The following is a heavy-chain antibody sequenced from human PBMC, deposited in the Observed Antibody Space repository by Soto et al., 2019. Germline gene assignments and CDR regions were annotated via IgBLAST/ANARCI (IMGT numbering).Heavy chain of an antibody. CDR2: ISSSSSTI. CDR1: GFTFSSYS. CDR3: ARSAIGTYFDY. V-gene: IGHV3-48*01. J-gene: IGHJ4*02. D-gene: IGHD3-10*01. Sequence: GGSLRLSCAASGFTFSSYSMNWVRQAPGKGLEWVSYISSSSSTIYYADSVKGRFTISRDNAKNSLYLQMNSLRAEDTAVYYCARSAIGTYFDYWGQGTLVTVSS.